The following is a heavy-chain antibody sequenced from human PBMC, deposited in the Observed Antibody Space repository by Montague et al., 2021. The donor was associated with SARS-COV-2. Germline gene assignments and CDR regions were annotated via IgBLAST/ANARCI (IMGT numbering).Heavy chain of an antibody. CDR2: INHSGTS. J-gene: IGHJ6*02. D-gene: IGHD3-10*01. CDR1: GGSFTENF. Sequence: SETLSLTCAVYGGSFTENFWTWIRQPPGKGLEWIGEINHSGTSNYNASLRSRVTIPIDMAKNQFSLRLSALAAADTAVYYCARGRSTRVRGVIFTSYYYYYYGIDVWGQGTTVTVSS. V-gene: IGHV4-34*01. CDR3: ARGRSTRVRGVIFTSYYYYYYGIDV.